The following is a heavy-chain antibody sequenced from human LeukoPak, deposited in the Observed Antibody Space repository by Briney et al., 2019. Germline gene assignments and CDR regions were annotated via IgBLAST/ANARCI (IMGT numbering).Heavy chain of an antibody. Sequence: SETLSLTCAVSDDSFSSHYWTWIRQPPGKGLEWIGYISYIGSTNYNPSLKSRVTISIDTSENQFSLKLTSVTAADTAVYYCARDLVTVTKGFDIWGQGTMVSVSS. J-gene: IGHJ3*02. CDR1: DDSFSSHY. CDR3: ARDLVTVTKGFDI. D-gene: IGHD4-17*01. V-gene: IGHV4-59*11. CDR2: ISYIGST.